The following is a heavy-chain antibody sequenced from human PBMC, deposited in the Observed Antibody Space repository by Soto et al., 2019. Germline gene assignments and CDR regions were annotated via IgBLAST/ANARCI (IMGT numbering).Heavy chain of an antibody. V-gene: IGHV4-59*01. Sequence: SETLSLTCTVSGCSISSYYWSWIRQPPGKGLEWIGYIYYSGSTNYNPSLKSRVTISVDTSKNQFSLKLSSVTAADTAVYYCARGHSSGWIDAFDIWGQGTMVTVSS. CDR1: GCSISSYY. D-gene: IGHD6-19*01. CDR3: ARGHSSGWIDAFDI. CDR2: IYYSGST. J-gene: IGHJ3*02.